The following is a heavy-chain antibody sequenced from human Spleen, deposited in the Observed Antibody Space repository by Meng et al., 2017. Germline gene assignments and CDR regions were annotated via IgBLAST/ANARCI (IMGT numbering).Heavy chain of an antibody. J-gene: IGHJ5*02. CDR2: IYYSGST. V-gene: IGHV4-31*01. CDR1: GGSISSGYYY. Sequence: QVQQQESGPGLVKPSQTLSLPCSVSGGSISSGYYYWSWIRQHPGKGLEWIGYIYYSGSTYYNPSLKSLVTISADTSKNQFSLKLSSVTAADTAVYYRARRNDLGNWFDPWGQGTLVTVSS. CDR3: ARRNDLGNWFDP. D-gene: IGHD3-16*01.